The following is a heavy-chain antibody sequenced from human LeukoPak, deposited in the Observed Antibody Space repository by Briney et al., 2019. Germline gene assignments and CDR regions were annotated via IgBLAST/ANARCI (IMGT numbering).Heavy chain of an antibody. D-gene: IGHD5-18*01. CDR3: ARDLAYSRLDY. CDR1: GFTVSSNY. CDR2: ISWNSGSI. V-gene: IGHV3-9*01. Sequence: QPGGSLRLSCAASGFTVSSNYMSWVRQAPGKGLEWVSGISWNSGSIGYADSVKGRFTISRDNAKNSLYLQMNSLRVEDTAFYYCARDLAYSRLDYWGQGMLVTVSS. J-gene: IGHJ4*02.